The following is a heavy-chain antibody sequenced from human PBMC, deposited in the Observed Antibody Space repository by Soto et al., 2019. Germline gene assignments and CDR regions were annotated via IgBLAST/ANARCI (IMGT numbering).Heavy chain of an antibody. Sequence: SVKVSCKDSGGTFSSYAISCVVQSPLQGLEWMGGIIPIFGTANYAQKFQGRVTITADESTSTAYMELSSLRSEDTAVYYCARDMHAYYYDSSGYPWGQGTLVTVSS. CDR2: IIPIFGTA. CDR3: ARDMHAYYYDSSGYP. V-gene: IGHV1-69*13. J-gene: IGHJ4*02. D-gene: IGHD3-22*01. CDR1: GGTFSSYA.